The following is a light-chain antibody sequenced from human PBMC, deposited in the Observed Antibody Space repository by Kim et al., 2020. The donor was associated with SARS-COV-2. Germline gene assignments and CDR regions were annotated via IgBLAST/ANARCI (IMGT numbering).Light chain of an antibody. CDR3: QTWGTGIRV. Sequence: AVKLTCTLSSGHSSYAIAWHQQQPEKGPRYLMKLNSDGSHSKGDGIPDRFSGSSSGAERYLTISSLQSEDEADYYCQTWGTGIRVFGTGTKVTVL. CDR2: LNSDGSH. CDR1: SGHSSYA. V-gene: IGLV4-69*01. J-gene: IGLJ1*01.